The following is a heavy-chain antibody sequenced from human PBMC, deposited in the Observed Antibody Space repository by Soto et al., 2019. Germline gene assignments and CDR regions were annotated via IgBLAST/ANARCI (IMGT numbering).Heavy chain of an antibody. CDR3: SRHGRPTGGSWYGGVSYFDP. Sequence: SETLSLTCTVSGGSISSSSYYWGWIRQPPGKGLEWIGSIYYSGSTYYNPSLKSRVAMSVDTSNNEVSRRLTSLTAADTAVYFCSRHGRPTGGSWYGGVSYFDPWGQGILVTVSS. D-gene: IGHD6-13*01. J-gene: IGHJ5*02. CDR1: GGSISSSSYY. V-gene: IGHV4-39*01. CDR2: IYYSGST.